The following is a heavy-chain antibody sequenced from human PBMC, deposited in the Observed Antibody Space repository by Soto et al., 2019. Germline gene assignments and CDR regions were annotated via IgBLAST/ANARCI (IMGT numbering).Heavy chain of an antibody. V-gene: IGHV4-39*01. CDR2: IYYRGNA. CDR1: DDSISSDKYY. CDR3: ARGGSYGHSDFDY. J-gene: IGHJ4*02. D-gene: IGHD5-18*01. Sequence: SETLSLTCSVSDDSISSDKYYWGWIRQPPGKGLEWIGSIYYRGNAYYNPSLQTRVTISLDKSRSQFSLKLSSVTAAVMAVYYCARGGSYGHSDFDYWGQGTLVTVSS.